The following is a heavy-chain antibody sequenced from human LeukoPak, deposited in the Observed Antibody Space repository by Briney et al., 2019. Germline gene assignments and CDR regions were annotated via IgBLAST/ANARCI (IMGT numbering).Heavy chain of an antibody. CDR2: ISGSGGST. J-gene: IGHJ4*02. CDR1: GFTFSSFA. Sequence: GGSLRLSCAASGFTFSSFAMSWVRQAPGKGLEWVSAISGSGGSTYYADSVKGRFTISRDNSKNTLYLQMNSLRDEDTAVYYCAKDFPYQLYYDSSGLSDYWGQGTLVTVSS. CDR3: AKDFPYQLYYDSSGLSDY. D-gene: IGHD3-22*01. V-gene: IGHV3-23*01.